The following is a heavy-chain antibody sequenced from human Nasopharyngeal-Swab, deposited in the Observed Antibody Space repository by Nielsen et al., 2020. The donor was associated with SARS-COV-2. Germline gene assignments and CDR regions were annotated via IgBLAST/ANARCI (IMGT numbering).Heavy chain of an antibody. V-gene: IGHV1-2*06. J-gene: IGHJ6*02. CDR2: INPNSGGT. CDR1: GYTFTGYY. D-gene: IGHD5-18*01. CDR3: ARVDTAVEVIYYYYGMDV. Sequence: ASVKVSCKASGYTFTGYYMHWVRQAPGQGLEWMGRINPNSGGTNYAQKFQGRVTMTRDTSISTAYMELSRLRSDDTAVYYCARVDTAVEVIYYYYGMDVWGQGTTVTVSS.